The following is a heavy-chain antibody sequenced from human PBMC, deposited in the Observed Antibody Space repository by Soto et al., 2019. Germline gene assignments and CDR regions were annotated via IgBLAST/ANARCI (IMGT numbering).Heavy chain of an antibody. D-gene: IGHD2-15*01. CDR1: GYTFTGYY. J-gene: IGHJ3*02. Sequence: ASVKVSCEASGYTFTGYYMHWVRQAPGQGLEWMGWINPNSGGTNYAQKFQGWVTMTRDTSISTAYMELSRLRSDDTAVYYCARERGYCSGGSCRRADAFDIWGQGTMVTVSS. V-gene: IGHV1-2*04. CDR2: INPNSGGT. CDR3: ARERGYCSGGSCRRADAFDI.